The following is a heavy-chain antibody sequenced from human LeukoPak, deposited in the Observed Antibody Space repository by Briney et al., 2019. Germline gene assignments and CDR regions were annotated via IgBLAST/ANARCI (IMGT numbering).Heavy chain of an antibody. CDR1: GYTFTSYG. V-gene: IGHV1-18*01. CDR3: ASPSVARRNTAMATDAFDI. J-gene: IGHJ3*02. D-gene: IGHD5-18*01. CDR2: ISAYNGNT. Sequence: GAPVKVSCKASGYTFTSYGISWVRQAPGQGLEWMGWISAYNGNTNYAQKLQGRVTMTTDTSTSTAYMELRSLRSDDTAVYYCASPSVARRNTAMATDAFDIWGQGTMVTVSS.